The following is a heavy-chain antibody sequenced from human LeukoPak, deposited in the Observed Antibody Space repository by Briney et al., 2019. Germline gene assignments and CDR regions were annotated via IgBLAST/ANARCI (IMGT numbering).Heavy chain of an antibody. D-gene: IGHD6-6*01. Sequence: ASAKVSCKASGYTFTGDYMHWVRQAPGQGLEWMGWINPNSGGTKCAQKFQGRVTVTRDTSINTVYLDLGSLRPDDTAVYYCARGFGSSSFGYWGQGTLVTVSS. CDR2: INPNSGGT. V-gene: IGHV1-2*02. CDR1: GYTFTGDY. J-gene: IGHJ4*02. CDR3: ARGFGSSSFGY.